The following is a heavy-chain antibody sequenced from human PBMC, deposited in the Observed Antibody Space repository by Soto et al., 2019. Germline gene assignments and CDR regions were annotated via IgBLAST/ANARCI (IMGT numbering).Heavy chain of an antibody. CDR2: IYSGGST. CDR3: ASTLTWELPIDY. D-gene: IGHD1-26*01. Sequence: EVQLVESGGGLIQPGGSLRLSCAASGFTVSSNYMSWVRQAPGKGLEWVSVIYSGGSTYDADSVKGRVTISRDNSKNTLYLQMNSLRAEDTAVYYCASTLTWELPIDYWGQGTLVTVSS. J-gene: IGHJ4*02. CDR1: GFTVSSNY. V-gene: IGHV3-66*03.